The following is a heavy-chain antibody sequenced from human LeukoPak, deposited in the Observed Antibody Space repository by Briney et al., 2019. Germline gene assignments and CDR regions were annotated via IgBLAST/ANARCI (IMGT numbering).Heavy chain of an antibody. J-gene: IGHJ3*02. D-gene: IGHD1-26*01. V-gene: IGHV3-48*03. CDR3: ARGRQNSGSYSDAFHI. CDR1: GFTFSSYE. CDR2: ISSSGSTI. Sequence: GGSLRLSCAASGFTFSSYEMNWVRQAPGKGLEWVSYISSSGSTIYYADSVKGRFTISRDNSKNSLYLQMNSLRAEDTAVYYCARGRQNSGSYSDAFHIWGQGTMVTVSS.